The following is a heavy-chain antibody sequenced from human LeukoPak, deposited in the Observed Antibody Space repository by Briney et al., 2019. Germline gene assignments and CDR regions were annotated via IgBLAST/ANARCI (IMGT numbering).Heavy chain of an antibody. Sequence: PGGSLRLSCAASGFTFSSYAMHWVRQAPGKGLEYVSAISSNGGSTYYANSVKGRFTISRDNSKNTLYLQMGSLRAEDMAVYYCARGRIAARPHFDYWGQGTLVTVSS. CDR3: ARGRIAARPHFDY. D-gene: IGHD6-6*01. J-gene: IGHJ4*02. CDR1: GFTFSSYA. V-gene: IGHV3-64*01. CDR2: ISSNGGST.